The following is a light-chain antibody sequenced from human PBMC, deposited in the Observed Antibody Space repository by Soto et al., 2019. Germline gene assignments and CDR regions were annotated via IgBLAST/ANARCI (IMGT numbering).Light chain of an antibody. CDR1: SSDVGSYNL. V-gene: IGLV2-14*02. Sequence: QSALTQPASVSGSPGQSITISCTGTSSDVGSYNLVSWYQHHPGKAPKLMIYEGTKRPSGISNRFSGSKSGNTASLTVSGLQAEDEADYYCSSYTPSGSFVFGSGTKLTVL. CDR2: EGT. CDR3: SSYTPSGSFV. J-gene: IGLJ6*01.